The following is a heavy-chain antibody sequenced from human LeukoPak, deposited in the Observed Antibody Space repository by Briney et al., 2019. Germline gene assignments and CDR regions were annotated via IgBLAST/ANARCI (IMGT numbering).Heavy chain of an antibody. V-gene: IGHV1-8*01. CDR2: MNPNSGNT. CDR3: ARTALRAAMRGRWFDP. CDR1: GYTFTSYD. D-gene: IGHD2-2*01. Sequence: GASVKVSCKASGYTFTSYDINWVRQATGQGLEWMGWMNPNSGNTGYAQKFQGRVTMTRNTSISTAYMELSSLRSEDTAVYYCARTALRAAMRGRWFDPWGQGTLVTVSS. J-gene: IGHJ5*02.